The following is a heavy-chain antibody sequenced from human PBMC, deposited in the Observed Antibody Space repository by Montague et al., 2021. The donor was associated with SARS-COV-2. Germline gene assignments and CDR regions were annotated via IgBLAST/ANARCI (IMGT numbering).Heavy chain of an antibody. V-gene: IGHV4-61*01. CDR1: GGSVSSGSYY. Sequence: SETLSLTCIVSGGSVSSGSYYWSWIRQPPGKGLEWIGYIYYSGSTNYNPSLKSRVTTSVDTSKNQFSLKLSSVTAADTAVYYCARDPWRITIFGVVTRYGMDVWGQGTTVTVSS. CDR3: ARDPWRITIFGVVTRYGMDV. CDR2: IYYSGST. D-gene: IGHD3-3*01. J-gene: IGHJ6*02.